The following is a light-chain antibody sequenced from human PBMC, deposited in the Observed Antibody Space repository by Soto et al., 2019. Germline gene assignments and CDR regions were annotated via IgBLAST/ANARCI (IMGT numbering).Light chain of an antibody. V-gene: IGLV2-14*01. CDR2: GVY. CDR3: TSYSRTTTLL. Sequence: QSVLTQPASVSGSPGQSITISCTGSSSDLGSYPYVSWYQHHPGKAPKLVIFGVYNRPSGVSDRFSGSKSGNTASLTISGLQAEDEADYYCTSYSRTTTLLFGGGTKLTVL. J-gene: IGLJ2*01. CDR1: SSDLGSYPY.